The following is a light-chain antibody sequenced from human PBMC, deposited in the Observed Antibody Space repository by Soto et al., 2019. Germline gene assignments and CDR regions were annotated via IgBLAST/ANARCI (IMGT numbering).Light chain of an antibody. Sequence: EIVLTQSPGTLSLSPGERATLSCRASQSVSSSYLAWYQQKPGQAPRLLIYGASKRATGIPDRFSGSGSGTDLTLTISRLEPEDFAVYYCQQYGGSPPTFGQGTKVDIK. CDR2: GAS. CDR1: QSVSSSY. CDR3: QQYGGSPPT. V-gene: IGKV3-20*01. J-gene: IGKJ1*01.